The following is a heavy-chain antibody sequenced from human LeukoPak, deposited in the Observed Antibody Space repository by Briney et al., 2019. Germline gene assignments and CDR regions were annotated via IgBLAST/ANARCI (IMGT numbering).Heavy chain of an antibody. CDR2: IIPIFGTA. D-gene: IGHD6-6*01. CDR3: ARDRPSSSSAVRAFDI. CDR1: GGTFSSYA. V-gene: IGHV1-69*05. Sequence: SVKVSCKASGGTFSSYAISWVRQAPGQGLEWMGGIIPIFGTANYAQKFQGRVTITTDESTSTAYMELSSLRSEDTAVYYCARDRPSSSSAVRAFDIWWQGTMVTVSS. J-gene: IGHJ3*02.